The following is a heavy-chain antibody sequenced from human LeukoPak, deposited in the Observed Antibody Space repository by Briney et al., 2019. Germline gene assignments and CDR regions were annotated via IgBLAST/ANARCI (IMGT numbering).Heavy chain of an antibody. V-gene: IGHV1-24*01. CDR1: GYTLTELS. D-gene: IGHD3-22*01. J-gene: IGHJ5*02. CDR2: FDPEDGET. CDR3: ATCYYDSSGLNWFDP. Sequence: ASVKVSCKVSGYTLTELSMHWVRQAPGKGLEWMGGFDPEDGETIYAQKFQGRVTMTEDTSTDTAYMELSSLRSEDTAVYYCATCYYDSSGLNWFDPWGQGTLVTVSS.